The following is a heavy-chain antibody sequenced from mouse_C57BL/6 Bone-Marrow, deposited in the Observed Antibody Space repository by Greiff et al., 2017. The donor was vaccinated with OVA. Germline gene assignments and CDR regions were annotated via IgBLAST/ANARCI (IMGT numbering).Heavy chain of an antibody. CDR1: GFTFSDYG. J-gene: IGHJ3*01. V-gene: IGHV5-17*01. Sequence: EVKLVESGGGLVKPGGSLKLSCAASGFTFSDYGMHWVRQAPEKGLEWVAYISSGSSTIYYADTVKGRFTLSRDNAKNTLFLQMTSLRSEDTAMYYCARPYGNYVAWFAYWGQGTLVTVSA. D-gene: IGHD2-1*01. CDR2: ISSGSSTI. CDR3: ARPYGNYVAWFAY.